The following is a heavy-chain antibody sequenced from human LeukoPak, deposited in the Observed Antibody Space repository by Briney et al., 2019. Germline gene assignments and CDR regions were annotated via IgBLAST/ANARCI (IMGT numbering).Heavy chain of an antibody. J-gene: IGHJ4*02. CDR3: AKAPCDSSAWYGYWFDY. Sequence: GGSLRLSCAASGFTFSSYGMHWVRQAPGKGLEWVAVISYDGSNKYYADSVKGRFTISRDNSKNTLYLQMNSLRAEDTDVYYCAKAPCDSSAWYGYWFDYWGQGTLVTASS. D-gene: IGHD6-19*01. CDR1: GFTFSSYG. V-gene: IGHV3-30*18. CDR2: ISYDGSNK.